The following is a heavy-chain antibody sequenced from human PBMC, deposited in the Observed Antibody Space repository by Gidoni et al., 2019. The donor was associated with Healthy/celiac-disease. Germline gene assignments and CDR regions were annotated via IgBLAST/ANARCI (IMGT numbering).Heavy chain of an antibody. J-gene: IGHJ4*02. V-gene: IGHV1-69*01. D-gene: IGHD4-17*01. CDR3: ARGHKPLLSYGANDY. CDR1: GAPSSSYA. Sequence: QVQLVQSGAEVTKPGSSVKVSCKPSGAPSSSYAISWVRQAPGQGLEWMGGIIPIFGTANYAQKFQGRVTITADESTSTAYMELSSLRSEDTAVYYCARGHKPLLSYGANDYWGQGTLVTVSS. CDR2: IIPIFGTA.